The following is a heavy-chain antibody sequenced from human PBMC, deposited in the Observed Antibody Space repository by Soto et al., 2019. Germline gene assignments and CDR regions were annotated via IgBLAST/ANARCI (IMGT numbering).Heavy chain of an antibody. Sequence: EVQLLESGGGLVQPGGSLRLSCAASGFTFSNYAMSWVRQAPGKGLDWVSTISVPDGSTYSADPVKGRFTISRDNSKNTLYMKMNSLRAAATARNTCAKRSLTPYCEGGSSSSTCDYGGQGTRVTVSS. D-gene: IGHD2-15*01. V-gene: IGHV3-23*01. CDR3: AKRSLTPYCEGGSSSSTCDY. J-gene: IGHJ4*02. CDR2: ISVPDGST. CDR1: GFTFSNYA.